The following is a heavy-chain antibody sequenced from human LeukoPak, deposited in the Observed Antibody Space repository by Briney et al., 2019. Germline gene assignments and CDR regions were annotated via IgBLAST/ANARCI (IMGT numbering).Heavy chain of an antibody. J-gene: IGHJ5*02. CDR2: IYHSGST. Sequence: PSETLSLTCTVSGGSISSGGYYWSWIRQPPGKGLEWIGYIYHSGSTYYNPSLKSRVTISVDRSKNQFSLNLTSVTAADTAVYFCARHPPLGIEQIHWLDPWGQGTLVTVSS. D-gene: IGHD7-27*01. V-gene: IGHV4-30-2*01. CDR1: GGSISSGGYY. CDR3: ARHPPLGIEQIHWLDP.